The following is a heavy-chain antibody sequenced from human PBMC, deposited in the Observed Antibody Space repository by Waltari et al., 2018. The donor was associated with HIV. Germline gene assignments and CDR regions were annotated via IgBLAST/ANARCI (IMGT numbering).Heavy chain of an antibody. Sequence: QLQLQESGPGLVKPSETLSLTCPVPGDSISSSVYYWGWIRQPPGKGLEWIGSIYYSGTTYYDPSLKSRVTMSVDTSKNQFSLKMSSVTAGDTAVYYCARQLYYDFWSGLKWGDGMDVWGQGTTVTVAS. CDR1: GDSISSSVYY. CDR3: ARQLYYDFWSGLKWGDGMDV. CDR2: IYYSGTT. V-gene: IGHV4-39*01. D-gene: IGHD3-3*01. J-gene: IGHJ6*02.